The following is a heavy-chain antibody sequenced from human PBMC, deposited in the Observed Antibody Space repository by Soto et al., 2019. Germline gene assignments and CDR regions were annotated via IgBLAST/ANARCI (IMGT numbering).Heavy chain of an antibody. J-gene: IGHJ4*02. CDR1: GGSISSYY. CDR3: ARTVVVAATHTFDY. V-gene: IGHV4-59*08. D-gene: IGHD2-15*01. CDR2: IYYSGST. Sequence: SETLSLTCTVSGGSISSYYWSWIRQPPGKGLEWIGYIYYSGSTNYNPSLKSRVTISVDTSKNQFSLKLSSVTAADTAVYYCARTVVVAATHTFDYWGQGTLVTVSS.